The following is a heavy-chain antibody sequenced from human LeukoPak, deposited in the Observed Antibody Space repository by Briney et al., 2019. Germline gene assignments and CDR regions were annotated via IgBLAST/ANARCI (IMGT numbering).Heavy chain of an antibody. CDR1: GGTFSSYA. Sequence: SVKVSCKASGGTFSSYAISWVRQAPGQGLEWMGRIIPIFGTANYAQKFQGRATITTDESTSTAHMELSSLRSEDTAVYYCARASPSYDYVWGSYPQVAFDIWGQGTMVTVSS. J-gene: IGHJ3*02. CDR3: ARASPSYDYVWGSYPQVAFDI. CDR2: IIPIFGTA. D-gene: IGHD3-16*02. V-gene: IGHV1-69*05.